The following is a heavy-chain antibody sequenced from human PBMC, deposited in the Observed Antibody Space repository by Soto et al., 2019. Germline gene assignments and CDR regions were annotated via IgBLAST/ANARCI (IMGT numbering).Heavy chain of an antibody. CDR1: GFTFSSYG. V-gene: IGHV3-7*04. Sequence: PGGSLKLSCAASGFTFSSYGMHWVRHAPGKGQEWVANIKPDGGQKWYVDSVRGRFTISRDNGKNSLYLQMSSLRAEDTVIYYCGRGDYYDTNGPFSDAFDVWGQGTMVTVSS. CDR3: GRGDYYDTNGPFSDAFDV. D-gene: IGHD3-22*01. CDR2: IKPDGGQK. J-gene: IGHJ3*01.